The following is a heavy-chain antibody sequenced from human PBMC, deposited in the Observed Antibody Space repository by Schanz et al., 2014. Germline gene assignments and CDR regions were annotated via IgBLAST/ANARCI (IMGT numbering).Heavy chain of an antibody. D-gene: IGHD3-10*01. CDR2: ISGSGGST. Sequence: EVQLLESGGGLVQPGGSLRLSCAASGFTFSSYAMSWVRQAPGKGLEWVSAISGSGGSTYYADSVKGRFTISRDNSKNTLYLQMNSLRAENTAVYYCAKGRFGELGAFDIWGQGTMXTVSS. J-gene: IGHJ3*02. V-gene: IGHV3-23*01. CDR1: GFTFSSYA. CDR3: AKGRFGELGAFDI.